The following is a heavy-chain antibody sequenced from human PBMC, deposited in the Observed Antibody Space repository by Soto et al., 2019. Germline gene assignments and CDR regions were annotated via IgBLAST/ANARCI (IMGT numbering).Heavy chain of an antibody. D-gene: IGHD1-26*01. Sequence: EVQLLESGGGLVQPGGSLRLSCAASGFTFSSYAMRWVRQAPGKGLEWVSAISGSGDSTYYADSVKGRFTISRDNSKNTLYVQMNSLRAEDTAVYYCARRGSGSYYDYWGQGTRVTVSS. J-gene: IGHJ4*02. V-gene: IGHV3-23*01. CDR1: GFTFSSYA. CDR2: ISGSGDST. CDR3: ARRGSGSYYDY.